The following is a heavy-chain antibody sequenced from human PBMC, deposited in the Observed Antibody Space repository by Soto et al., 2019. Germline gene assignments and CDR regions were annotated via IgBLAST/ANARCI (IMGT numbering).Heavy chain of an antibody. J-gene: IGHJ6*02. V-gene: IGHV4-31*03. CDR2: IYYSGST. D-gene: IGHD2-8*01. Sequence: SETLSLTCTVSGGSISSGGYYWSWIRQHPGKGLEWIGYIYYSGSTYYNPSLKSRVTISVDTSKNQFSLKLSSVTAADTAVYYCAIAPKESMAGDYYYYGMDVWGQGTTVTVSS. CDR3: AIAPKESMAGDYYYYGMDV. CDR1: GGSISSGGYY.